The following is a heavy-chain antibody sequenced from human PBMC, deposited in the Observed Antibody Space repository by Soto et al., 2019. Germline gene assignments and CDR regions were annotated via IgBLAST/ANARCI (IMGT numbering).Heavy chain of an antibody. Sequence: ASVKVSCKASGYTFTSYAMHWVRQAPGQRLEWMGWINAGNGNTKYSQKFQGRVTITRDTSASTAYMELSSLRSEDTAVYYCARGSGYYTERNYYYYGMDVWGQGTTVTVSS. D-gene: IGHD3-3*01. CDR1: GYTFTSYA. CDR3: ARGSGYYTERNYYYYGMDV. CDR2: INAGNGNT. V-gene: IGHV1-3*01. J-gene: IGHJ6*02.